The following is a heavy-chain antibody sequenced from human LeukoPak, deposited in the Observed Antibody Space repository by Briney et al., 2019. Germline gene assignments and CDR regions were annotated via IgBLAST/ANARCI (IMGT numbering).Heavy chain of an antibody. CDR2: MSLNSGNT. D-gene: IGHD2-2*01. V-gene: IGHV1-8*01. Sequence: VASVKVSCKASGYTFTNYDINWVRQATGQGLEWMGYMSLNSGNTGYAQNFQGRVTMTSSASISTVYMELSSLTSDDTAVYYCAGCSSTSCYDYFQHWGQGTQVTVSS. CDR3: AGCSSTSCYDYFQH. J-gene: IGHJ1*01. CDR1: GYTFTNYD.